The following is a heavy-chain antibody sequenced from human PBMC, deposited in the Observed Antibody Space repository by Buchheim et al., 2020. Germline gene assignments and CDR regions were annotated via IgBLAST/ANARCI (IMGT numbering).Heavy chain of an antibody. CDR1: GYTFTSYY. D-gene: IGHD3-9*01. Sequence: QVQLVQSGAEVKKPGASVKVSCKASGYTFTSYYMHWVRQAPRQGLEWMGIINPSGGSTSYAQKFQGRLTMTRDPSTSTVYMELSSLRSEDTAVYYCARLPDILTGYGSGDYWGQGTL. CDR3: ARLPDILTGYGSGDY. J-gene: IGHJ4*02. CDR2: INPSGGST. V-gene: IGHV1-46*01.